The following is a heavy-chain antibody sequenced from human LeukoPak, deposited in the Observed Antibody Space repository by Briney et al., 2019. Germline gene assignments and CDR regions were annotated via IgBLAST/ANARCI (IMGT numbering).Heavy chain of an antibody. J-gene: IGHJ4*02. CDR3: ARAYGSGSLDY. CDR2: IYYSGST. V-gene: IGHV4-59*01. D-gene: IGHD3-10*01. Sequence: PSETLSLTCTVSGGSISSYYWSWIRQPPGKGLEWIGYIYYSGSTNYNPSLKSRVTISVDTSKNQFSLKLSSETAADTAVYYCARAYGSGSLDYWGQGTLVTVSS. CDR1: GGSISSYY.